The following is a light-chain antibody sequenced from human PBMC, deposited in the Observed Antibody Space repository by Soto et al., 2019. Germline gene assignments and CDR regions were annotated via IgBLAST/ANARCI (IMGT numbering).Light chain of an antibody. V-gene: IGLV2-14*03. CDR1: SSDVGAYEH. CDR3: SSNSTTNILV. J-gene: IGLJ1*01. CDR2: DVN. Sequence: QSALTQPASVSGSPGQSVTISCTGASSDVGAYEHVSWYQQHPGRAPKLILYDVNNRPSGVSNHFSGSKSGNTASLVISGLQANDEADYYCSSNSTTNILVFGSGTKLTVL.